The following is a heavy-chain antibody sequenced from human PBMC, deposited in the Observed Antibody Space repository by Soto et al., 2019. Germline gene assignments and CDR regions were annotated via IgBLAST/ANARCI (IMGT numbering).Heavy chain of an antibody. CDR2: IITVLGTT. CDR1: GDTFSSYA. D-gene: IGHD2-21*01. CDR3: ARRRYCGYDCYHKHYYGMDV. Sequence: QVQLVQSGAELKKTGSSVTVSCRASGDTFSSYAVNWVRQAPGRGLEWMGRIITVLGTTDYAQNFKGRVTITAEKSTKTVYMELSRLRSDDTAVYYCARRRYCGYDCYHKHYYGMDVWGQGTTVTVAS. V-gene: IGHV1-69*08. J-gene: IGHJ6*02.